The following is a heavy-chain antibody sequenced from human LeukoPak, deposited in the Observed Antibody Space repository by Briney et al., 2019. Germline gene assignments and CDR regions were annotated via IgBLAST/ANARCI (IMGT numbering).Heavy chain of an antibody. CDR3: ARQEDPYYGSGSHFDY. J-gene: IGHJ4*02. Sequence: PSETLSLTCAVYGGSFSSYYWGWIRQPPGKGLEWIGSIYYSGSTYYNPSLKSRVTISVDTSKNQFSLKLSSVTAADTAVYYCARQEDPYYGSGSHFDYWGQGTLVTVSS. D-gene: IGHD3-10*01. V-gene: IGHV4-39*01. CDR1: GGSFSSYY. CDR2: IYYSGST.